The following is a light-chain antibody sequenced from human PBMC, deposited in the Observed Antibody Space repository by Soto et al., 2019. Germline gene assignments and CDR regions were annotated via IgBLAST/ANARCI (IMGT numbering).Light chain of an antibody. CDR1: QSINTW. J-gene: IGKJ1*01. CDR2: DGS. CDR3: QQYQTYSRT. V-gene: IGKV1-5*03. Sequence: DIQMTQSPSTLSASIGDRIIITCRASQSINTWLAWYQQKPGEAPKLLIYDGSTLARGVPSRFSGSGSETEFTLTISWLQPDDFATFYCQQYQTYSRTFGQGTKVEV.